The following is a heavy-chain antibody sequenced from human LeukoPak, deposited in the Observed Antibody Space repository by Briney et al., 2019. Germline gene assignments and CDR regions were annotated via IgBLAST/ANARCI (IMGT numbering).Heavy chain of an antibody. CDR3: ASRIETRYYYMDV. J-gene: IGHJ6*03. CDR1: GGSISRYY. Sequence: PSETLSLTCTVSGGSISRYYWSWIRQPPGKGLEWIGSTYYSGSTNYNPSLKSRVTISVDTSKNQFSLKLSSVTAADTAVYYCASRIETRYYYMDVWGKGTTVTVSS. V-gene: IGHV4-59*08. D-gene: IGHD6-6*01. CDR2: TYYSGST.